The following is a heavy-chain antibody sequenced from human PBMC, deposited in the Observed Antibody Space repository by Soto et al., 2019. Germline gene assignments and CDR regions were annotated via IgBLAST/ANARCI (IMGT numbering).Heavy chain of an antibody. J-gene: IGHJ6*02. V-gene: IGHV3-21*01. D-gene: IGHD3-10*01. CDR1: GFTFSSYS. CDR3: ARGDYYGSGSYWAEYYYYGTDV. Sequence: EVQLVESGGGLVKPGGSLRLSCAASGFTFSSYSMNWVRQAPGKGLEWVSSISSSSSYIYYADSVKGRFTISRDNAKNSLYLQMHSLRAEDTAVYYCARGDYYGSGSYWAEYYYYGTDVWSQGTTLTVSS. CDR2: ISSSSSYI.